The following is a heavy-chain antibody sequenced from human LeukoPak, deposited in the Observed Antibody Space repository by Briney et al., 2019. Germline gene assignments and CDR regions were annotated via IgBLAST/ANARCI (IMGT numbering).Heavy chain of an antibody. J-gene: IGHJ5*02. CDR3: ARDLYGSGSYANWFDP. Sequence: ASVKVSCKASGGTFSSYAISCVRQAPGQGLEWMVRIIPILGIASYAQKFQGRVTMTRDTSTSTVYMELSSLRSEDTAVYYCARDLYGSGSYANWFDPWGQGTLVTVSS. D-gene: IGHD3-10*01. V-gene: IGHV1-69*04. CDR2: IIPILGIA. CDR1: GGTFSSYA.